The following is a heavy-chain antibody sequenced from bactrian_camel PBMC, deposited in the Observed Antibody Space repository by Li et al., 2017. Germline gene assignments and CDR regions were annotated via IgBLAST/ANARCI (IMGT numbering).Heavy chain of an antibody. CDR1: GFDFSNYY. D-gene: IGHD4*01. CDR2: VWSDGSHA. J-gene: IGHJ4*01. V-gene: IGHV3S5*01. Sequence: HVQLVESGGGLVQPGGSLRLSCAASGFDFSNYYMNWVRQAPGKGLEWVSGVWSDGSHAYYADSVAGRFTISRDNAKNTVYLQLNSVKTEDSAMYYCAKPRYLNDYDVHEYDYWGQGTQVTVS. CDR3: AKPRYLNDYDVHEYDY.